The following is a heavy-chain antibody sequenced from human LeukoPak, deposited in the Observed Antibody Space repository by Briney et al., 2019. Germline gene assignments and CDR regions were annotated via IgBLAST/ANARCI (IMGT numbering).Heavy chain of an antibody. D-gene: IGHD5-18*01. CDR2: MYTSGST. CDR1: GGSISSYY. Sequence: SETLSLTCSVSGGSISSYYWSWIRQPAGKALEWIGRMYTSGSTNYNSSLKSRVTMSVDTSKNQVSLKLSSVTAADTAVYYCARDRPVGYGNYYYYYLDVWGKGTTVTVSS. V-gene: IGHV4-4*07. CDR3: ARDRPVGYGNYYYYYLDV. J-gene: IGHJ6*03.